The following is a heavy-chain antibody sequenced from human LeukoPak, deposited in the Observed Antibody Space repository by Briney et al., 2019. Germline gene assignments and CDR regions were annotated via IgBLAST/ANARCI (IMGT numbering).Heavy chain of an antibody. CDR2: MYTSGST. CDR1: GGSISSGSYY. CDR3: ARAGRRGYSGYIVDY. J-gene: IGHJ4*02. V-gene: IGHV4-61*02. Sequence: PSQTLSLTCTVCGGSISSGSYYWSWIRQPAGQGLEYIGRMYTSGSTNYNPSLKSRVTISVDTSKNQFSLKLSSVTAADTAVYYCARAGRRGYSGYIVDYWGQGTLVTVSS. D-gene: IGHD5-12*01.